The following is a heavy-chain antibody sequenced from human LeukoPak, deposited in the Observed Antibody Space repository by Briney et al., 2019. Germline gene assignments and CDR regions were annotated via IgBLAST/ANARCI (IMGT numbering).Heavy chain of an antibody. V-gene: IGHV3-21*01. CDR1: GFTFSSYS. J-gene: IGHJ4*02. Sequence: PGGSLRPSCAASGFTFSSYSMNWVRQAPGKGLEWVSSISSSSSYIYYADSVKGRFTISRDNAKNSLYLQMNSLRAEDTAVYYCARDRRGYSGYDTFDYWGQGTLVTVSS. CDR3: ARDRRGYSGYDTFDY. D-gene: IGHD5-12*01. CDR2: ISSSSSYI.